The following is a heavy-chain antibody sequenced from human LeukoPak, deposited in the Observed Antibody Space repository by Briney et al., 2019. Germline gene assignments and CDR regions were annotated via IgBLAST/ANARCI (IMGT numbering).Heavy chain of an antibody. CDR1: GFTFSSYA. V-gene: IGHV3-30*04. D-gene: IGHD2-15*01. J-gene: IGHJ4*02. CDR3: ASGWGRGGSYAFDY. Sequence: PGGSLRLSCAASGFTFSSYAMHWVRQAPGKGLEWVAVISYDGSNKYYADSVKGRFTISRDNSKNTLYLQMNSLRAEDTAVYYCASGWGRGGSYAFDYWGQGTLVTVSS. CDR2: ISYDGSNK.